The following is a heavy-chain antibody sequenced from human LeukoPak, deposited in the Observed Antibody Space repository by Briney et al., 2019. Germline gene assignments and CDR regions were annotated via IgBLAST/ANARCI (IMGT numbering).Heavy chain of an antibody. J-gene: IGHJ1*01. CDR3: AKDLGSSSWYVLYFQH. CDR2: ISGSGGST. D-gene: IGHD6-13*01. V-gene: IGHV3-23*01. Sequence: GGSLRLSCAASGFTFSSYAMSWVRQAPGKGLEWVSAISGSGGSTYYADSVKGRFTISRDNSKNTLYLQMNSLRAEDTAVYYCAKDLGSSSWYVLYFQHWGQGTLVTVSS. CDR1: GFTFSSYA.